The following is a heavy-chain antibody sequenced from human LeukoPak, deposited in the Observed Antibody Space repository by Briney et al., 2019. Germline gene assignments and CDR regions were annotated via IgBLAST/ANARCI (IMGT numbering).Heavy chain of an antibody. D-gene: IGHD2/OR15-2a*01. CDR3: ARMTSPHGVNSDY. J-gene: IGHJ4*02. CDR2: INPNGGGT. V-gene: IGHV1-2*02. CDR1: GYSFTSYW. Sequence: PGESLKISCKGSGYSFTSYWIGWVRQAPGQGLEWMGWINPNGGGTSYAQNFQGRVTMTRDTSIITAYMELNSLRSDDTAVYYCARMTSPHGVNSDYWGQGTLVTVSS.